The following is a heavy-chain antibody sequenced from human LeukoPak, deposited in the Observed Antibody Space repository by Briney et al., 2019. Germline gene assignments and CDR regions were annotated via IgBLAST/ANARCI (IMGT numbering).Heavy chain of an antibody. J-gene: IGHJ6*03. V-gene: IGHV4-39*01. CDR1: GGSISSSSYY. CDR3: ARHLNYYDSSGYYYVDYYYYMDV. Sequence: SETLSLTCTVSGGSISSSSYYWGWIRQPPGKGLEWIGSIYYSGSTYYNPSLKGRVTISVDTSKNQFSLKLSSVTAADTAVYYCARHLNYYDSSGYYYVDYYYYMDVWGKGTTVTVSS. CDR2: IYYSGST. D-gene: IGHD3-22*01.